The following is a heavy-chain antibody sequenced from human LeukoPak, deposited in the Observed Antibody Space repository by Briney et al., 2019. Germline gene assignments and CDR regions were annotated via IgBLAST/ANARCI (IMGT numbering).Heavy chain of an antibody. CDR1: GFNFGEFW. D-gene: IGHD4-11*01. CDR3: ARDDYNGGEDY. J-gene: IGHJ4*02. V-gene: IGHV3-7*01. Sequence: GGSLRLSCAASGFNFGEFWMAWVRQTPGMGLEWVADIKEDGSESFYVDSVKGRFTISRDNAKNSLYLQMNSLRAEDTAVYYCARDDYNGGEDYWGQGTLVTVSS. CDR2: IKEDGSES.